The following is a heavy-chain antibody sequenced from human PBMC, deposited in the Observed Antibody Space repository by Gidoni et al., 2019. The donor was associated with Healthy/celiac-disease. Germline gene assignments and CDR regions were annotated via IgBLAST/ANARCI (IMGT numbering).Heavy chain of an antibody. CDR1: CFTFSSYG. CDR3: AKRKGFYDILTGPNDAFDI. J-gene: IGHJ3*02. Sequence: QVQLVESGGGVVQPGRSLRLSCAASCFTFSSYGMHWVRQAPGKGLEWVAVISYDGSNKYYADSVKGRFTISRDNSKNTLYLQMNSLRAEDTAVYYCAKRKGFYDILTGPNDAFDIWGQGTMVTVSS. CDR2: ISYDGSNK. D-gene: IGHD3-9*01. V-gene: IGHV3-30*18.